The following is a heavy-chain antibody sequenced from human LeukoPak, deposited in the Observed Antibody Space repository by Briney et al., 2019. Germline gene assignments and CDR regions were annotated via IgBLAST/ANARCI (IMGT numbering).Heavy chain of an antibody. CDR3: ARGRGYSLDY. Sequence: ASVKVSCKASGYSFTSYEINWVRQATGQGLEWMGWMDPNSGNTGYAQKFQGRVTITRNTSISTAYMELSSLRSEDTAVYYCARGRGYSLDYWGQGTLVTVSS. J-gene: IGHJ4*02. CDR1: GYSFTSYE. CDR2: MDPNSGNT. D-gene: IGHD2-15*01. V-gene: IGHV1-8*01.